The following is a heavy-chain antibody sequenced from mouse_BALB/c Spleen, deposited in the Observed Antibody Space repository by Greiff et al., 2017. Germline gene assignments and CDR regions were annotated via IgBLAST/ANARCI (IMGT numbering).Heavy chain of an antibody. CDR3: ARFITSRAMDY. CDR2: ISSGGGST. V-gene: IGHV5-12-1*01. CDR1: GFAFSSYD. Sequence: EVQLVESGGGLVKPGGSLKLSCAASGFAFSSYDMSWVRQTPEKRLEWVAYISSGGGSTYYPDTVKGRFTISRDNAKNTLYLQMSSLKSEHTAMYYCARFITSRAMDYWGQGTSVTVSS. D-gene: IGHD1-1*01. J-gene: IGHJ4*01.